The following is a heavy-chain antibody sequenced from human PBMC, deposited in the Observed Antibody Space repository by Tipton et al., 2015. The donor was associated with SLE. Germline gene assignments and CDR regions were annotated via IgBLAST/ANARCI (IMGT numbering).Heavy chain of an antibody. Sequence: SLRLSCAASGFTLSNYGMHWVRQAPGKGLEWVAVIWYDGSNKYYPDSVKGRFTISRDNSKNTLYLQMNSLRAEDTAVYYCARDPPREADTGRSRYFYGMDVWGQGTTVTVSS. J-gene: IGHJ6*02. CDR3: ARDPPREADTGRSRYFYGMDV. CDR1: GFTLSNYG. V-gene: IGHV3-33*01. CDR2: IWYDGSNK. D-gene: IGHD5-18*01.